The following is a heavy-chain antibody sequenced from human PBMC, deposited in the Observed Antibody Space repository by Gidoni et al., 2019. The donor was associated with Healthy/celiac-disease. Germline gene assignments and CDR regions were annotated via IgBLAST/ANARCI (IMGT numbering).Heavy chain of an antibody. Sequence: EVQLVESGGGLVQPGGSLRLSCAASGFTFSSSWMHWVRQAPGKGLVWVPRINSDGSSTSYADSVKGRFTSSRDNAKNTLYLQMNSLRAEDTAVYYCARVSYEFDRDDAFDIWGQGTMVTVSS. CDR1: GFTFSSSW. D-gene: IGHD3-22*01. CDR2: INSDGSST. J-gene: IGHJ3*02. V-gene: IGHV3-74*01. CDR3: ARVSYEFDRDDAFDI.